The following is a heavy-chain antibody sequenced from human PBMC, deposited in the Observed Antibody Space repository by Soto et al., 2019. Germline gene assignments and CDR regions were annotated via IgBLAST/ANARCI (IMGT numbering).Heavy chain of an antibody. CDR3: ARGQIGRLRGLDY. Sequence: QVQLVQSGAEVKNPGASVKVSCKASGNTFNTDYMHWGRQAPGQGLEWMGIINPSGGSASDAQKFQGRVTMTRDTSTSTVYMELSSLRSDDTAVYYCARGQIGRLRGLDYWGQGTLLTVSS. V-gene: IGHV1-46*02. D-gene: IGHD3-10*01. CDR2: INPSGGSA. J-gene: IGHJ4*02. CDR1: GNTFNTDY.